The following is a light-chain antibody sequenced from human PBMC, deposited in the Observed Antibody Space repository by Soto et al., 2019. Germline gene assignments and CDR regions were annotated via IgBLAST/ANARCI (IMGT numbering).Light chain of an antibody. J-gene: IGLJ2*01. CDR1: SSDVGGYHY. CDR2: DVN. CDR3: GAWDDSLNGHVV. Sequence: QSVLTQPRSVSGSPGQSVTLSCTGTSSDVGGYHYVSWYQHHPGKAPKIIIYDVNKRPSGVPDRFSGSKSGTSASLAITRLQSEDEADYYCGAWDDSLNGHVVFGGGTKLTVL. V-gene: IGLV2-11*01.